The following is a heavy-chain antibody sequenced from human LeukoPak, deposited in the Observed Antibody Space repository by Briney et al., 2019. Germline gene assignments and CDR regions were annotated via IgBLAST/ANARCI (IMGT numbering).Heavy chain of an antibody. CDR3: ARRAGAYSHPYDY. CDR1: GFTLSTNS. V-gene: IGHV3-66*04. CDR2: IYSDNT. Sequence: GGSLRLSCTVSGFTLSTNSMSWVRQAPGKGLEWVSFIYSDNTHYSYTVTGGFTISKDNDKNTLYLQMNSLRAEDTAVYYCARRAGAYSHPYDYWGQGTLVTVSS. D-gene: IGHD4/OR15-4a*01. J-gene: IGHJ4*02.